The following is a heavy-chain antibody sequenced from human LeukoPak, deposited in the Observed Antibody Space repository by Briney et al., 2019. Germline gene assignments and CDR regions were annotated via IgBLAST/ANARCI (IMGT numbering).Heavy chain of an antibody. Sequence: ASVTVSCKPSEYIFTDDYMHWVHQTPGQGLEWMGWINPNSGGTNYAQKFQGRVTMTRDTSISTAYMELSRLRSDDTAVYYCARGRMGGRPFDYWGQGTLVTVSS. CDR3: ARGRMGGRPFDY. CDR2: INPNSGGT. J-gene: IGHJ4*02. D-gene: IGHD3-16*01. V-gene: IGHV1-2*02. CDR1: EYIFTDDY.